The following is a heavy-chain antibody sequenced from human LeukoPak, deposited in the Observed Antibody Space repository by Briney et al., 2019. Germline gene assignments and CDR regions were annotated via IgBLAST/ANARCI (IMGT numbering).Heavy chain of an antibody. V-gene: IGHV3-23*01. J-gene: IGHJ6*03. CDR1: GFTFSSYA. Sequence: PGGSLRLSCAASGFTFSSYAMSWVRQAPGKGLEWVSAISGSGGSTYYGDSVKGRFTISRDNSKNTLYLQMNSLRAEDTAAYYCAKVPARDFWSGYYYYMDVWGKGTTVTVSS. D-gene: IGHD3-3*01. CDR3: AKVPARDFWSGYYYYMDV. CDR2: ISGSGGST.